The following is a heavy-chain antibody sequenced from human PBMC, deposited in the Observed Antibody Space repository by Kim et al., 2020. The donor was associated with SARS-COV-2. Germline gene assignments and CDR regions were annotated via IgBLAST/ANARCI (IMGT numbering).Heavy chain of an antibody. CDR3: ARGTYYYGSGSYYGFDY. CDR1: GGSFSGYY. V-gene: IGHV4-34*01. Sequence: SETLSLTCAVYGGSFSGYYWSWIRQPPGKGLEWIGEINHSGSTNYNPSLKSRVTISVDTSKNQFSLKLSSVTAADTAVYYCARGTYYYGSGSYYGFDYWGQGTLVTVSS. D-gene: IGHD3-10*01. CDR2: INHSGST. J-gene: IGHJ4*02.